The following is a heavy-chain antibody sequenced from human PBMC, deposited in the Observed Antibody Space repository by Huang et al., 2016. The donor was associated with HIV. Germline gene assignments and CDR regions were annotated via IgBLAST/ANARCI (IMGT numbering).Heavy chain of an antibody. J-gene: IGHJ4*02. CDR2: IYTTGST. D-gene: IGHD3-3*01. CDR1: GASIASGCYF. Sequence: VQLQESGPGLVKPSQTLSLSCNVSGASIASGCYFWNWIRQPAGGGLEWIGHIYTTGSTDHNPSLKSRVAVSSDTSKNQFSLSLRSVTAADTAVYFCARGRVTSSGVVQSYDYWGQGSLVTVSS. CDR3: ARGRVTSSGVVQSYDY. V-gene: IGHV4-61*09.